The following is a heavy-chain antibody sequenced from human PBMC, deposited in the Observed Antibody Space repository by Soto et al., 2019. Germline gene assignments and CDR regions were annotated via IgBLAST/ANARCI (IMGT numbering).Heavy chain of an antibody. V-gene: IGHV4-30-4*01. J-gene: IGHJ6*02. D-gene: IGHD3-16*01. CDR3: ARVPSPFDYYYAMDV. CDR1: GDSISSGNKY. CDR2: IFSSGTT. Sequence: SATLSLTCTVSGDSISSGNKYWSWIRQPPGKGLEWIGYIFSSGTTYYNPSLKSRLTMSLDASQNQFSLKLNSLTDADTAVYFCARVPSPFDYYYAMDVWGQGTTVTVSS.